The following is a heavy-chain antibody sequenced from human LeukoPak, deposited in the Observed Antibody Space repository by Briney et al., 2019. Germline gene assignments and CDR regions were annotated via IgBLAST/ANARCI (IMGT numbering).Heavy chain of an antibody. V-gene: IGHV3-53*04. Sequence: GGSLRLSCAASGFAVTDNYISWVRQAPGKGLEWVSIIYSGGDTNFADSVKGRFAISRHSSKNTLYLQMNSLRAEDTAVYYCARGGFSGYDREAFDIWGQGTRSTVSS. CDR3: ARGGFSGYDREAFDI. CDR2: IYSGGDT. J-gene: IGHJ3*02. CDR1: GFAVTDNY. D-gene: IGHD5-12*01.